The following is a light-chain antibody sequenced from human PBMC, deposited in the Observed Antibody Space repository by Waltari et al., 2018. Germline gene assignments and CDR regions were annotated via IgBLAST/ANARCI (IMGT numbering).Light chain of an antibody. J-gene: IGKJ1*01. CDR2: DAS. V-gene: IGKV1-12*01. CDR1: QGISSR. Sequence: DIQMTQSPSSVSASVGDRVTLTCRASQGISSRLAWYQQKPGKAPKLLIYDASSLHSGVPSRFSGSGSGTDFTLTIRSLQPEDFATYYGQQVNSFPRTFGQGTKVEVK. CDR3: QQVNSFPRT.